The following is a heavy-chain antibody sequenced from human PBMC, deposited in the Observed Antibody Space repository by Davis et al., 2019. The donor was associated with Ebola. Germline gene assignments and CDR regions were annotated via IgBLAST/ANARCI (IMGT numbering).Heavy chain of an antibody. CDR2: IIPIFGTA. D-gene: IGHD6-19*01. CDR1: GGTFSSYA. V-gene: IGHV1-69*13. J-gene: IGHJ6*02. CDR3: ASRASGWYGWEMDV. Sequence: SVKVSCKASGGTFSSYAISWVRQAPGQGLEWMGGIIPIFGTANYAQKFQGRVTITADESTSTAYMELRSLRSDDTAVYYCASRASGWYGWEMDVWGQGTTVTVSS.